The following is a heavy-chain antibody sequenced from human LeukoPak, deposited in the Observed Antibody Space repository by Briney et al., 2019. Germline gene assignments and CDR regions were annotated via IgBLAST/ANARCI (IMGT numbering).Heavy chain of an antibody. D-gene: IGHD6-13*01. CDR1: GFTFSSYW. Sequence: PGGSLRLSCSASGFTFSSYWMHWVRQAPGKGLVWVSRINSDGSSTSYADSVKGRFTISRDNAKNTLYLQMNSLRAEDTAVYYCARSTYQFSSSWYVLDYWGQGTLVTVSS. V-gene: IGHV3-74*01. CDR3: ARSTYQFSSSWYVLDY. CDR2: INSDGSST. J-gene: IGHJ4*02.